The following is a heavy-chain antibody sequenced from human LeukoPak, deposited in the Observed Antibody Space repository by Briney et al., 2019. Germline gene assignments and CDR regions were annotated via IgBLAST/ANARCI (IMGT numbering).Heavy chain of an antibody. V-gene: IGHV3-21*01. CDR1: GFTFSSYS. Sequence: GGSLRLSCAASGFTFSSYSMNWVRQAPGKGLERVSSISSSSSYIYYADSVKGRFTISRDNAKNSLYLQTNSLRAEDTAVYYCARDSRSCSGGSCSVGDDYWGQGTLVTVSS. J-gene: IGHJ4*02. CDR3: ARDSRSCSGGSCSVGDDY. D-gene: IGHD2-15*01. CDR2: ISSSSSYI.